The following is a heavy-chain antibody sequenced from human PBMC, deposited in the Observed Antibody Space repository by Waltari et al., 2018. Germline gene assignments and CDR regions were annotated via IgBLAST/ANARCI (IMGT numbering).Heavy chain of an antibody. CDR3: ARDKPTRPGYFDY. CDR2: IIPIFGTA. V-gene: IGHV1-69*13. D-gene: IGHD2-8*02. J-gene: IGHJ4*02. Sequence: QVQLVQSGAEVKKPGSSVKVSCKASGGHFSSYAISWVRQAPGQGLEWMGWIIPIFGTANYAQKFQGRVTITADESTSTAYMELSSLRSEDTAVYYCARDKPTRPGYFDYWGQGTLVTVSS. CDR1: GGHFSSYA.